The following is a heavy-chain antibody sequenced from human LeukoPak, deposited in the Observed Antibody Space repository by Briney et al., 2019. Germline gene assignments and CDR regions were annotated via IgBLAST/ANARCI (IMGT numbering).Heavy chain of an antibody. Sequence: PGGSLRLSCAASGFTFSSYGMSWVRQAPGMGLEWVSGISGSGGSTFCADSVKGRFTISRDNSKNTLYLQMNSLRAEDTALYYCAKDLWYYASGVPYWGQGTLVTVSS. D-gene: IGHD3-10*01. CDR2: ISGSGGST. CDR1: GFTFSSYG. J-gene: IGHJ4*02. V-gene: IGHV3-23*01. CDR3: AKDLWYYASGVPY.